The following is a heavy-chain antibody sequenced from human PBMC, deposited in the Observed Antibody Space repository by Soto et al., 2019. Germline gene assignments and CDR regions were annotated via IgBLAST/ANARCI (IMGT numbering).Heavy chain of an antibody. Sequence: SETLSLTCTVSGGSISSYYWSWIRQPPGKGLEWIGSVYHRGSTNYNPSLTSRVTISVDTSKNHFSLKLNSVTAADTAVYYCVSPYNFYFMDVWGKGTPVTVSS. D-gene: IGHD3-16*01. J-gene: IGHJ6*03. CDR1: GGSISSYY. CDR3: VSPYNFYFMDV. V-gene: IGHV4-4*08. CDR2: VYHRGST.